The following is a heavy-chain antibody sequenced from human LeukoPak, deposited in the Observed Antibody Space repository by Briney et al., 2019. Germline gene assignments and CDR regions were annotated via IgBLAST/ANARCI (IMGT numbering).Heavy chain of an antibody. CDR1: GFTFSNYA. CDR2: ISSGSGST. Sequence: GSLRLSCAASGFTFSNYAMTWVRQAPGKGLEWVSTISSGSGSTYYADSVKGRFTNSRDNFKNTLYLQMNSLRVEDTAVYYCAKAIGQEVPAASRWYDPWGRGTLVIVSS. D-gene: IGHD2-2*01. V-gene: IGHV3-23*01. J-gene: IGHJ5*02. CDR3: AKAIGQEVPAASRWYDP.